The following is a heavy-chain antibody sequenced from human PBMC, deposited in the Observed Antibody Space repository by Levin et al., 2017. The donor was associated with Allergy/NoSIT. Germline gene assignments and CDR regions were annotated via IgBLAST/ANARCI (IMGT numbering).Heavy chain of an antibody. Sequence: GESLKISCAASGFTFSSYSMNWVRQAPGKGLEWVSSISSSSSYIYYADSVKGRFTISRDNAKNSLYLQMNSLRAEDTAVYYCARGGKTFAYWGQGTLVTVSS. D-gene: IGHD2/OR15-2a*01. CDR1: GFTFSSYS. J-gene: IGHJ4*02. CDR2: ISSSSSYI. CDR3: ARGGKTFAY. V-gene: IGHV3-21*01.